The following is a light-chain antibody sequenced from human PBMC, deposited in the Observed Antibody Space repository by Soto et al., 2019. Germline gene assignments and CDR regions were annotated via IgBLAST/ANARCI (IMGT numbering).Light chain of an antibody. CDR1: QSITSY. J-gene: IGKJ1*01. CDR2: AAS. V-gene: IGKV1-39*01. CDR3: QQSYRPPLT. Sequence: IQLTQSPASLSASVGVTFTITCRASQSITSYLNRDQQKPGTGPKLLIWAASSLQSGAPSRFSGSVSGRDFTLTISSLQLEDFATYYCQQSYRPPLTFGQGTKVDI.